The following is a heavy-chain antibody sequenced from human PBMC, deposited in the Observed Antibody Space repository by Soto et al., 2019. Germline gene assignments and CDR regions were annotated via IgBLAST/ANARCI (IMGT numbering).Heavy chain of an antibody. Sequence: QVQLVQSGAEVKKPGSSVKVSCKASRGTFSSYAISWVRQAPGQGLEWMGGIIPIFGTANYAQKFQGRVTITADESTSTAYMELSSLRSEDTAVYYCARVDSWSGKNYFDYWGQGTLVTVSS. D-gene: IGHD3-3*01. CDR1: RGTFSSYA. J-gene: IGHJ4*02. CDR3: ARVDSWSGKNYFDY. V-gene: IGHV1-69*01. CDR2: IIPIFGTA.